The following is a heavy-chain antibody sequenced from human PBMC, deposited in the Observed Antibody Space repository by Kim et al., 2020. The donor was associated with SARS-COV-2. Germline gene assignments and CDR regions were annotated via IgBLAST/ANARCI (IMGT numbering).Heavy chain of an antibody. CDR1: GGTFSSYA. J-gene: IGHJ4*02. CDR2: IIPIFGTA. D-gene: IGHD2-15*01. CDR3: ATPGGSEGFAGYCSGGSCYDFDY. Sequence: SVKVSCKASGGTFSSYAISWVRQAPGQGLEWMGGIIPIFGTANYAQKFQGRVTITADESTSTAYMELSSLRSEDTAVYYCATPGGSEGFAGYCSGGSCYDFDYWGQGTLVTVSS. V-gene: IGHV1-69*13.